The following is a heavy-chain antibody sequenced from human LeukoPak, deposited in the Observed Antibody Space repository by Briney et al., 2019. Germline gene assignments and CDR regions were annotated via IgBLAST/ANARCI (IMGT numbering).Heavy chain of an antibody. CDR2: ISSSSSYI. Sequence: GGSLRLSCAASGFTFSSYSMNWVRQAPGKGLEWVSSISSSSSYIYYADSVKGRLTISRDNAKNSLYLQMNSLRAEDTAVYYCARDLVDGYFDYWGQGTLVTVSS. CDR1: GFTFSSYS. J-gene: IGHJ4*02. D-gene: IGHD3-10*01. CDR3: ARDLVDGYFDY. V-gene: IGHV3-21*01.